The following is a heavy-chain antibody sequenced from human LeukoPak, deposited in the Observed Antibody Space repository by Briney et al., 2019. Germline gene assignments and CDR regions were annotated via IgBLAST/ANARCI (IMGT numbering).Heavy chain of an antibody. Sequence: GRSLRLSCAASGFTFSSYGMHWVRQAPGKGLEWVSSISSSSSYIYYADSVKGRFTISRDNAKNSLYLQMNSLRGEDTAVYYCARDVLSGYDVSEDAFDIWGQGTMVTVSS. D-gene: IGHD5-12*01. CDR1: GFTFSSYG. CDR2: ISSSSSYI. J-gene: IGHJ3*02. V-gene: IGHV3-21*01. CDR3: ARDVLSGYDVSEDAFDI.